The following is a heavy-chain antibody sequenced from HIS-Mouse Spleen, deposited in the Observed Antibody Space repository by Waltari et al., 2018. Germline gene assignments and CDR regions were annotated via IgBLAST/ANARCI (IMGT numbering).Heavy chain of an antibody. CDR1: GGSISSSSYY. CDR2: IYYSGGT. J-gene: IGHJ2*01. D-gene: IGHD6-13*01. CDR3: ARESPYSSSWYAWYFDL. V-gene: IGHV4-39*07. Sequence: QLQLQESGPGLVKPSETLSLTCTVSGGSISSSSYYWGWIRQPPGKGREWIGCIYYSGGTSSNPSRKSRVTISVDTSKTQFSLKLGSGAAADTAVYYWARESPYSSSWYAWYFDLWGRGTLFTVSS.